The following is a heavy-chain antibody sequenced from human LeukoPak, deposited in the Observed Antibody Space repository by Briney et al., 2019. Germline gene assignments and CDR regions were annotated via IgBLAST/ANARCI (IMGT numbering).Heavy chain of an antibody. CDR3: ARDYDYGGSSLDY. D-gene: IGHD4-23*01. V-gene: IGHV1-18*04. CDR2: ISAYNGNT. J-gene: IGHJ4*02. Sequence: ASVKVSCKASGYTFTSYYMHWVRQAPGQGLEWMGWISAYNGNTNYAQKLQGRVTMTTDTSTSTAYMELRSLRSDDTAVYYCARDYDYGGSSLDYWGQGTLVTVSS. CDR1: GYTFTSYY.